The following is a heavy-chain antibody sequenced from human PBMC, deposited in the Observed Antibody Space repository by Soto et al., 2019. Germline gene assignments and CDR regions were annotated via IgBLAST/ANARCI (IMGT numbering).Heavy chain of an antibody. CDR2: IDPSDSYT. CDR1: GYSFTSYW. Sequence: PGESLKISCKGSGYSFTSYWISWVRQMPGKGLEWMGRIDPSDSYTNYSPSFQGHVTISADTSLSTAYLQWSSLKASDTAMYYCARHQYSSRWLSRTWFDPWGQGTLVTVSS. CDR3: ARHQYSSRWLSRTWFDP. J-gene: IGHJ5*02. D-gene: IGHD6-19*01. V-gene: IGHV5-10-1*01.